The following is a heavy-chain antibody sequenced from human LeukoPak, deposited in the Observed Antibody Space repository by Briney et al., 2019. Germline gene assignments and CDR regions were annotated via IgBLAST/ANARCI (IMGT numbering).Heavy chain of an antibody. CDR2: IRYDGSNK. D-gene: IGHD6-13*01. J-gene: IGHJ4*02. CDR3: AKEIGSYSSSWFDY. CDR1: GFTFSSYG. Sequence: GGSLRLSCAASGFTFSSYGMHWVRQAPGKGLEWVAFIRYDGSNKYYADSVKGRFTISRDNSKNTLYLQMYSLRAEDTAVYYCAKEIGSYSSSWFDYWGQGTLVTVSS. V-gene: IGHV3-30*02.